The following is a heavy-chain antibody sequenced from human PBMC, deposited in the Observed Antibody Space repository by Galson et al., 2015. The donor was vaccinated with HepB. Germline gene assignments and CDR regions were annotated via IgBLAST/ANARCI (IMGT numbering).Heavy chain of an antibody. Sequence: TLSLTCTVSGGSISSGGYYWSWIRQHPGKGLEWIGYIYYSGSTSYNPSLKSRVTISVDRSKNQFSLKLRSVTAADTAVYYCARDSGFSAYGLDYWGQGTLVTVSS. CDR1: GGSISSGGYY. CDR2: IYYSGST. V-gene: IGHV4-31*03. D-gene: IGHD5-12*01. J-gene: IGHJ4*02. CDR3: ARDSGFSAYGLDY.